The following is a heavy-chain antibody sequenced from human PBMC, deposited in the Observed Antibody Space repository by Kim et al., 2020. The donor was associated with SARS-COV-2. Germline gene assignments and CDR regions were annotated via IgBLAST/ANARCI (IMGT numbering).Heavy chain of an antibody. Sequence: SPSFQGQVTISADTSTSPAYLQWRSLKASDTAMYYCARRARGSGSYFIDYWGQGTLVTVSS. CDR3: ARRARGSGSYFIDY. J-gene: IGHJ4*02. D-gene: IGHD3-22*01. V-gene: IGHV5-51*01.